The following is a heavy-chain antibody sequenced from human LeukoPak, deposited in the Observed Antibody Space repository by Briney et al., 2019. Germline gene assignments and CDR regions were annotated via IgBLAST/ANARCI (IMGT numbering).Heavy chain of an antibody. J-gene: IGHJ3*02. CDR3: AGPLLRFLEWPWGPRWDAFDI. CDR2: IYYSGRT. CDR1: GGSISSYY. Sequence: SETLSLTCTVSGGSISSYYWSWIRQPPGKGLEWIGYIYYSGRTNYNPSLKSRVTISVDTSKNQFSLKLSSVTAADTAVYYCAGPLLRFLEWPWGPRWDAFDIWGQGTMVTVSS. D-gene: IGHD3-3*01. V-gene: IGHV4-59*01.